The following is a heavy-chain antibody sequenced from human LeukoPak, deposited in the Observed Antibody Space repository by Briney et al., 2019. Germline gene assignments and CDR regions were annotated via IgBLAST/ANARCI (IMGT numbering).Heavy chain of an antibody. D-gene: IGHD4-11*01. V-gene: IGHV4-39*07. CDR3: ARRTTVTIPFGY. CDR1: GGSIRSSYYY. Sequence: PSETLSLTCTVSGGSIRSSYYYWGWIRQPPGKGLEWIGSIYDSGSTNYNPSLKSRVTISVDKSKNQFSLKLSSVTAADTAVYYCARRTTVTIPFGYWGQGTLVTVSS. J-gene: IGHJ4*02. CDR2: IYDSGST.